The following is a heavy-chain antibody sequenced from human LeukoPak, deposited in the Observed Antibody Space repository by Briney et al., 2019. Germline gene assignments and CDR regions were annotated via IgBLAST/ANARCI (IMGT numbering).Heavy chain of an antibody. CDR1: GYTFTGYY. D-gene: IGHD2-2*01. CDR2: INPNSGGT. CDR3: AKKLGYCSSTSCPFQH. J-gene: IGHJ1*01. Sequence: ASVKVSCKASGYTFTGYYMHWVRQAPGQGLEWMGWINPNSGGTNYAQKFQGRVTMTRDTSISTAYMELSRLRSDDTAVYYCAKKLGYCSSTSCPFQHWGQGTLVTVSS. V-gene: IGHV1-2*02.